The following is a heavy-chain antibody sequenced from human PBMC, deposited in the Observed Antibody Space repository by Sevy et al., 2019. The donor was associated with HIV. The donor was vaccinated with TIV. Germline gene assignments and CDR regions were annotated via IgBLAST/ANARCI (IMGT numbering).Heavy chain of an antibody. CDR1: GFTFSSYE. D-gene: IGHD3-10*01. CDR2: ISSSGSTI. CDR3: ARDSVTMVRLYYYGMDV. Sequence: GGSLRRSCAASGFTFSSYEMNWVRQAPGKGLEWVSYISSSGSTIYYAESVKGGLTISRDKAKNSLYLQMNSLRAEDTAVYYFARDSVTMVRLYYYGMDVWGQGTTVTVSS. J-gene: IGHJ6*02. V-gene: IGHV3-48*03.